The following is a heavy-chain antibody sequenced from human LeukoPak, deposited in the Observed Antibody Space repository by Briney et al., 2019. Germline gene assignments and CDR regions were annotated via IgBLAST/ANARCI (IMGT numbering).Heavy chain of an antibody. V-gene: IGHV4-4*07. Sequence: SETLSLTCTVSGGSISSYYWSWIRQPAGKGLEWIGRIYTSGSTNYNPSLKSRVTMTRDTSTSTVYMELSSLRSEDTAVYYCARAPGGTVTTVDYWGQGTLVTVSS. CDR2: IYTSGST. D-gene: IGHD4-17*01. J-gene: IGHJ4*02. CDR1: GGSISSYY. CDR3: ARAPGGTVTTVDY.